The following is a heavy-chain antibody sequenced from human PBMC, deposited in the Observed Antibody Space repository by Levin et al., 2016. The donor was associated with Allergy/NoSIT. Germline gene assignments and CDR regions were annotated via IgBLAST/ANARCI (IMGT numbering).Heavy chain of an antibody. J-gene: IGHJ4*02. CDR3: ATTGEYSSPRERHYYFDY. V-gene: IGHV4-31*03. D-gene: IGHD6-6*01. Sequence: SETLSLTCTVSGASISSGGYYWSWIRQHPGKGLEWIGYIYYTGNTYYNPSLKSRVTISVDTSKNQFSLNLSSVTAADTAVYYCATTGEYSSPRERHYYFDYWGQGTLVTVSS. CDR2: IYYTGNT. CDR1: GASISSGGYY.